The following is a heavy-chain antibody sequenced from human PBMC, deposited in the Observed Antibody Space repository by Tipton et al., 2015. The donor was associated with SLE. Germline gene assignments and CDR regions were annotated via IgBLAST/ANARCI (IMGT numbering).Heavy chain of an antibody. V-gene: IGHV4-39*07. J-gene: IGHJ4*02. CDR3: ARQVEGFDY. D-gene: IGHD1-1*01. CDR1: GGSMSSSGYY. CDR2: IYYSGNTDYNPSP. Sequence: TLSLTCTVSGGSMSSSGYYWGWIRQPPRMGLEWIGTIYYSGNTDYNPSPDYNPSLKSRVTISVDMSKNQFSLKLSSVTAADTAVYYCARQVEGFDYWGQGALVTVSS.